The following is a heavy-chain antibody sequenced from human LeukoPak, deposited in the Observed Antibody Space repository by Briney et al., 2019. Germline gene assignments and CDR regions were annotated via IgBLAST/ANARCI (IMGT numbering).Heavy chain of an antibody. CDR2: IRSKAYGGTT. V-gene: IGHV3-49*03. D-gene: IGHD4-17*01. J-gene: IGHJ4*02. CDR1: GFTFGDYA. Sequence: PGRSLRLSCTASGFTFGDYAMSWFRQAPGKGLEWVGFIRSKAYGGTTEYAASVKGRFTISRDDSKSIAYLQMSSLKTEDTAVYYCTRGPTVTSFDYWGQGTLVTVSS. CDR3: TRGPTVTSFDY.